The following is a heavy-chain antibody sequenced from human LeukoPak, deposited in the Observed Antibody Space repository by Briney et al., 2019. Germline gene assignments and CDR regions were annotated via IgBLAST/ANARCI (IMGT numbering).Heavy chain of an antibody. V-gene: IGHV4-34*01. CDR3: VRDKSGATTFDY. CDR1: GGSFSGYY. Sequence: PSETLSLTCAVYGGSFSGYYWSWIRQPPGKGLEWIGEINHSGSTNYNPSLKSRVTISVDTSKNQFSLKLNSVTAADTAMYYCVRDKSGATTFDYWGQGTLVTVSS. D-gene: IGHD5-12*01. J-gene: IGHJ4*02. CDR2: INHSGST.